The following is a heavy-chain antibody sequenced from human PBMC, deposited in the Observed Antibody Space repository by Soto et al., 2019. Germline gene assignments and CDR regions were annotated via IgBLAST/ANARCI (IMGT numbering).Heavy chain of an antibody. J-gene: IGHJ5*02. V-gene: IGHV1-18*01. D-gene: IGHD6-19*01. Sequence: ASEKTSCKASGYTFTSYGISWVRQAPGQGLEWMGWISAYNGNTNYAQKLQGRVTMTTDTSTSTAYMELRSLRSDDTAVYYCARGKIAVAGTGANWFDPWGQGTLVTVSS. CDR3: ARGKIAVAGTGANWFDP. CDR1: GYTFTSYG. CDR2: ISAYNGNT.